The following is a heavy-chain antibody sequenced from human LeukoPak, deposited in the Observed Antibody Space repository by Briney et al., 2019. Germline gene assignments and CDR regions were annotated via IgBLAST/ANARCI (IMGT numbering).Heavy chain of an antibody. CDR3: ARGGLFAYYFDY. Sequence: PGGSLRLSCAASGFTFKSYSMGWVRQAPGRGLVWVSRINPDGSYTTYADSVNGRFTISRDNAKNTVYLEINSLRAEDTAVYYCARGGLFAYYFDYWGQGTLVTVSS. V-gene: IGHV3-74*01. CDR2: INPDGSYT. CDR1: GFTFKSYS. D-gene: IGHD3-10*02. J-gene: IGHJ4*02.